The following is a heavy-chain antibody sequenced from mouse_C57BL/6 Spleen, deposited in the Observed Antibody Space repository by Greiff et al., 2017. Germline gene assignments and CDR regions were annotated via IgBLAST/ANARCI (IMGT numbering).Heavy chain of an antibody. J-gene: IGHJ4*01. CDR3: ARGLRRAMDY. V-gene: IGHV5-17*01. D-gene: IGHD2-4*01. CDR1: GFTFSDYG. CDR2: ISSGSSTI. Sequence: DVKLVESGGGLAKPGGSLKLSCAASGFTFSDYGMHWVRQAPEKGLEWVAYISSGSSTIYYADTVKGRFTISRDNAKNTLFLQMTSLRSEDTAMYYCARGLRRAMDYWGQGTSVTVSS.